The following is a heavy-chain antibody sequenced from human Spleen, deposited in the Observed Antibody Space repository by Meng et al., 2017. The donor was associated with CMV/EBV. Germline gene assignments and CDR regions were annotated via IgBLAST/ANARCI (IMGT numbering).Heavy chain of an antibody. D-gene: IGHD2-15*01. Sequence: SETLSLTCTVSGGSISTTGDFWGWIRQPPGKGLEWIANIYYSGTTYYNPSLKSRVTMSVDTSKNQFSLKLSSVTAADTAVYYCAREGRGGILNWFDPWGQGTLVTVSS. CDR2: IYYSGTT. CDR3: AREGRGGILNWFDP. CDR1: GGSISTTGDF. J-gene: IGHJ5*02. V-gene: IGHV4-39*07.